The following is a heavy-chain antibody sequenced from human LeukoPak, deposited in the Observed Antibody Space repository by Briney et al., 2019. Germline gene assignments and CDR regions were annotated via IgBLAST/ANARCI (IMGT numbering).Heavy chain of an antibody. D-gene: IGHD3-16*02. CDR2: INPSGGST. Sequence: ASVKVSCKASGYTFTSYYMHWVRQAPGQGLEWMGIINPSGGSTSYAQKFQGRVTMTRDMSTSTVYMELSSLRSEDTAVYYCARDRTFGGVIVTDWFDPWGQETLVTVSS. V-gene: IGHV1-46*01. CDR3: ARDRTFGGVIVTDWFDP. J-gene: IGHJ5*02. CDR1: GYTFTSYY.